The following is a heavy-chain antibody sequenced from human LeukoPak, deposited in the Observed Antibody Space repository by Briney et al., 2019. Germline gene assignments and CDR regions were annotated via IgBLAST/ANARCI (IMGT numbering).Heavy chain of an antibody. CDR3: AGDGKGIYYYGSGSSDY. Sequence: PGGSLRLSCAASGFTFSSDSMNGGREAPGKGLGWVSSISSSSSYIYYADSVKGRFTISRDNAKNSLYLQMNSLRAEDTAVYYCAGDGKGIYYYGSGSSDYWGQGTLVTVSS. V-gene: IGHV3-21*01. D-gene: IGHD3-10*01. CDR2: ISSSSSYI. J-gene: IGHJ4*02. CDR1: GFTFSSDS.